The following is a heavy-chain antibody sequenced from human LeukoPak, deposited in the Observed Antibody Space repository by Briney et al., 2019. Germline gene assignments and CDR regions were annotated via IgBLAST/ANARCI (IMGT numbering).Heavy chain of an antibody. J-gene: IGHJ4*02. CDR2: ISSSGSTI. CDR3: ARDNSNLDY. D-gene: IGHD4-11*01. V-gene: IGHV3-11*04. CDR1: GFTFSDYY. Sequence: GGSLRLSCAASGFTFSDYYMSWIRQAPGEGLEWVSSISSSGSTIYYADSVKGRFTISRDNAKNSLYLQMNRLRADEDTAVYYCARDNSNLDYWGQGTLVTVSS.